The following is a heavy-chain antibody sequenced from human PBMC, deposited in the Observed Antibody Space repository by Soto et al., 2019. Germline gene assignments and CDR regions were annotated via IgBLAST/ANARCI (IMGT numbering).Heavy chain of an antibody. CDR1: GFTFSSYG. CDR3: AKDLDIVVVPAANIDY. CDR2: ISYDGSNK. J-gene: IGHJ4*02. D-gene: IGHD2-2*03. Sequence: RRLSCAASGFTFSSYGMHWVRQAPGKGLEWVAVISYDGSNKYYADSVKGRLTISRDNSKNTLYLQMNSLRAEDTAVYYCAKDLDIVVVPAANIDYWGQGTLVTVSS. V-gene: IGHV3-30*18.